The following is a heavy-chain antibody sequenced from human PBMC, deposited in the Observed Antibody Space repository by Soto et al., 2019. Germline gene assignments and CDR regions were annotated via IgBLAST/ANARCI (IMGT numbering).Heavy chain of an antibody. J-gene: IGHJ4*02. CDR1: GGSISSSSYY. V-gene: IGHV4-39*01. D-gene: IGHD3-10*01. Sequence: QLQLQESGPGLVKPSETLSLTCTVSGGSISSSSYYWGWIRQPPGKGLEWIGSIYYSGSTYYNPSLKSRVTISVDTSKNQFSLKLSSVTAADTAVYYCVRHSWFGEYFDYWGQGTLVTVSS. CDR2: IYYSGST. CDR3: VRHSWFGEYFDY.